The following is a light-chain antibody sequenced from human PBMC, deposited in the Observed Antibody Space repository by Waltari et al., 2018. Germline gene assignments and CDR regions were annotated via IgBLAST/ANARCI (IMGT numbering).Light chain of an antibody. CDR1: QSIFRSSTNKNH. J-gene: IGKJ4*01. V-gene: IGKV4-1*01. CDR2: WAS. Sequence: DIVMTQSPDSLAVSLGERATLSCKSSQSIFRSSTNKNHSAWYQQKPGQPPKLLIYWASTRESGVPDRFSGSGSETDFTLTISGLQAEDVAVYYCHQYYSSPLAFGGGTKVEIK. CDR3: HQYYSSPLA.